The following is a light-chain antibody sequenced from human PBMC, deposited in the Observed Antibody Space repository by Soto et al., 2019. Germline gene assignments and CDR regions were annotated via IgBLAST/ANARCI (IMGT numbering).Light chain of an antibody. V-gene: IGLV2-23*02. CDR3: CSFAVSSTYL. J-gene: IGLJ1*01. CDR1: DSDVGSHNL. Sequence: QSALTQPASVSASPGQSITISCTGTDSDVGSHNLVSWYQLHPGKAPKLMIYEVTKRPSGVTNRFSGSKSGNTASLTIAGLHAEDEADYYCCSFAVSSTYLFGNATKV. CDR2: EVT.